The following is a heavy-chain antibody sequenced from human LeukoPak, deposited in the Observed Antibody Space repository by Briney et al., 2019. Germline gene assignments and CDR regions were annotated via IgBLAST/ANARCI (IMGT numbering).Heavy chain of an antibody. CDR3: ASAYSGYPFDY. D-gene: IGHD5-12*01. Sequence: ASVKVSCKASGYTFINYGITWVRQAPGQGLEWMGWISAYNGNTNYAQKLQGRVTMTTDTSTSTAYMELRSLRSDDTAVYYCASAYSGYPFDYWGQGTLVTVSS. V-gene: IGHV1-18*01. J-gene: IGHJ4*02. CDR1: GYTFINYG. CDR2: ISAYNGNT.